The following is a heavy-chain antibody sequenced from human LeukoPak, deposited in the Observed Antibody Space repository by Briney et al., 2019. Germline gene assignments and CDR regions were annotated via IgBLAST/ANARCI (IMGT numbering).Heavy chain of an antibody. Sequence: GGSLRLSCAASGFSFSSYGLPWVRQAPVKGLEWVAVISHDGQFKYCADSVRGRFTVSRDNSNNTLYLQMTGLRPEDTAVYYCAKGPIPIHYYYGMDVWGQGTTVAVSS. CDR3: AKGPIPIHYYYGMDV. CDR1: GFSFSSYG. V-gene: IGHV3-30*18. CDR2: ISHDGQFK. J-gene: IGHJ6*02.